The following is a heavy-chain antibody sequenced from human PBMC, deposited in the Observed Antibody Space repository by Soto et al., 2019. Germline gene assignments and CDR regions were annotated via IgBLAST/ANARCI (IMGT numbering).Heavy chain of an antibody. Sequence: EVQLLESGGGLVQPGGSLRLSCAASGFTFSSYAMSWVRQAPGKGMEWVSAISGSGGSTYYADSVKVRFTISRDNSKNTLYLQMNSLITEDTAVYYCETADRPNSYYGMDVWGQGTTVTVYS. CDR1: GFTFSSYA. J-gene: IGHJ6*02. V-gene: IGHV3-23*01. D-gene: IGHD6-6*01. CDR2: ISGSGGST. CDR3: ETADRPNSYYGMDV.